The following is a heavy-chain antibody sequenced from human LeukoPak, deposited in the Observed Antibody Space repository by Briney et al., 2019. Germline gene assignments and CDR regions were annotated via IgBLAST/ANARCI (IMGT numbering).Heavy chain of an antibody. D-gene: IGHD5-24*01. CDR2: VSGSGRGENT. CDR1: GFTFSSYA. V-gene: IGHV3-23*01. J-gene: IGHJ4*02. CDR3: AKSGYNRFDY. Sequence: GGSLRLSCAASGFTFSSYAITWVRQAPGKGLEWVSNVSGSGRGENTYYADSVKGRFTISRDNSKNTLILQMNSLRAEDTAVYYCAKSGYNRFDYWGQGILVTVSS.